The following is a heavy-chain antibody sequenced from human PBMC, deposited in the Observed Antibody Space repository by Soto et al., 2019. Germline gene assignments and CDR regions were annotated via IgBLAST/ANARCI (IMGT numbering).Heavy chain of an antibody. CDR1: GFTFSNSG. J-gene: IGHJ4*02. V-gene: IGHV3-33*01. Sequence: QVQLVESGGGVVQPGRSLRLSCAASGFTFSNSGMHWVRQAPGKGLEWVAVIWYDENNKYYADSVKGRFTISRDNSRNTLYLEMNRRRAEDTAVYYCARNVCEDWFGELWLLDYWGQGTLVTVSS. CDR3: ARNVCEDWFGELWLLDY. D-gene: IGHD3-10*01. CDR2: IWYDENNK.